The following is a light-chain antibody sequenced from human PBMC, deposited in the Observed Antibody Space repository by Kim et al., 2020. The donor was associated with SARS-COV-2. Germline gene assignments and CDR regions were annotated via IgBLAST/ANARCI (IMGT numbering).Light chain of an antibody. CDR2: GKN. J-gene: IGLJ2*01. Sequence: ALGQTVRITCQGDRLRSYYASWYQQKPGQAPVLVIYGKNNRPSGIPDRFSGSSSRNTASLTITGAQAEDEADYYCNSRDSSGNHVVFGGGTQLTVL. CDR1: RLRSYY. CDR3: NSRDSSGNHVV. V-gene: IGLV3-19*01.